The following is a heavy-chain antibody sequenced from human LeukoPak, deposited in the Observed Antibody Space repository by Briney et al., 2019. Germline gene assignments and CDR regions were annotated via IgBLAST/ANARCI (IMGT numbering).Heavy chain of an antibody. CDR3: ATLVGQTGWLQLRVQRDAFDI. Sequence: GGSLRLSCAASGFTFSSHGMSWVRQAPGKGPEWVSVTSNSGDITYYADSVKGRFTISRDNSKNTLYLQMNSLRAEDTAVYYCATLVGQTGWLQLRVQRDAFDIWGQGTMVTVSS. J-gene: IGHJ3*02. CDR1: GFTFSSHG. V-gene: IGHV3-23*01. CDR2: TSNSGDIT. D-gene: IGHD5-24*01.